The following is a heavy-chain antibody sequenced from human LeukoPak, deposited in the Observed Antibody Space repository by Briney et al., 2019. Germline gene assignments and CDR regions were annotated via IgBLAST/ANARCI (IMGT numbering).Heavy chain of an antibody. CDR1: GFTFGDYA. J-gene: IGHJ4*02. V-gene: IGHV3-49*04. Sequence: GGSLRLSCTASGFTFGDYAMSWVRQAPGKGLEWVGFIRSKAYGGTTEYAASVKGRFTISRDDSKSIAYLQMNSLKTEDTAVYYCIAARRGVRSGVETFDYWGQGTLVTVSS. D-gene: IGHD6-6*01. CDR2: IRSKAYGGTT. CDR3: IAARRGVRSGVETFDY.